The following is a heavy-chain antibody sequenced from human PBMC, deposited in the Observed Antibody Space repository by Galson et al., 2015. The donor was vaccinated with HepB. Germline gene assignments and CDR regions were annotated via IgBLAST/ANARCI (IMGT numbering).Heavy chain of an antibody. CDR2: ISGSGGST. CDR3: AKRESDTYTTPKKYYFDY. CDR1: GFTFSSYA. D-gene: IGHD1-26*01. V-gene: IGHV3-23*01. Sequence: SLRLSCAASGFTFSSYAMSWVRQAPGKGLEWVSAISGSGGSTYYADSVKGRFTISRDNSKNTLYLQMNSLRAEDTAVYYCAKRESDTYTTPKKYYFDYWGQGTLVTVSS. J-gene: IGHJ4*02.